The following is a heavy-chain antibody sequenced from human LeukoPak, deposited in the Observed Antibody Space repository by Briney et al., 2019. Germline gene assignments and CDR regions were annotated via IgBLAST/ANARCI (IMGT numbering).Heavy chain of an antibody. CDR3: ASVNSTPYP. J-gene: IGHJ4*02. V-gene: IGHV4-34*01. Sequence: SETLSLTCAVYGGSFSGYYWSWIRQPPGRGLEWIGEINHSGSTNYNPSLKSRVTISVDTSKNQFSLKLSSVTAADTAVYYCASVNSTPYPWGQGTLVTVSS. D-gene: IGHD2-15*01. CDR2: INHSGST. CDR1: GGSFSGYY.